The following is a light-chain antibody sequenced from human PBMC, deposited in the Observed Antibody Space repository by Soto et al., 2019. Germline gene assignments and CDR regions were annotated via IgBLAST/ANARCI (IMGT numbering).Light chain of an antibody. V-gene: IGLV2-14*01. J-gene: IGLJ3*02. CDR1: SSDVGGYNR. CDR2: EVT. CDR3: SSYTFRNSWV. Sequence: QSALTQPASVTGSPGQSITISCTGTSSDVGGYNRVSWYQQYPGTAPKLMIYEVTNWPSGVSDRFSGSKSGNTASLTISGLQPEDEADYYCSSYTFRNSWVFGGGTKLTVL.